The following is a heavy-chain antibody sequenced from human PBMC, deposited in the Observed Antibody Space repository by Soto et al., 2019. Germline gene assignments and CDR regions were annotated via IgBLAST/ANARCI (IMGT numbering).Heavy chain of an antibody. J-gene: IGHJ3*01. CDR2: INPNRGGT. Sequence: ASVKVSCKASGYTFTGYYMHWVRQAPGQGLEWMGWINPNRGGTNYAQKFQGRVTMTRDTYMSTAYMELRRLRSDDTAVYYCARDYHILLFIPTRGPDIYDLWGQGPLVT. V-gene: IGHV1-2*02. CDR3: ARDYHILLFIPTRGPDIYDL. CDR1: GYTFTGYY. D-gene: IGHD3-9*01.